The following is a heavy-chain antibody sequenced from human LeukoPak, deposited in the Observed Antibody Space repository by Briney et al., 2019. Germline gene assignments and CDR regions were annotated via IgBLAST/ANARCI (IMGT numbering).Heavy chain of an antibody. CDR2: IKSKTDGGTT. Sequence: SGGSLRLSCAASGFTFSNAWMSWVRQAPGKGLEWVGRIKSKTDGGTTDYAAPVKGRFTISRDDSKNTLYLQMNSLKTEDTAVYYCTTPFYGSGSYSWYYYYYGMDVWGQGTTVTVSS. J-gene: IGHJ6*02. CDR1: GFTFSNAW. V-gene: IGHV3-15*01. D-gene: IGHD3-10*01. CDR3: TTPFYGSGSYSWYYYYYGMDV.